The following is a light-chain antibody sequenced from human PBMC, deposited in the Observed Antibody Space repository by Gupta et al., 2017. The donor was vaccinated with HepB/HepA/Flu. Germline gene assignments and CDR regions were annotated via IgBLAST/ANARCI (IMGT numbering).Light chain of an antibody. CDR3: QQSYSSVT. J-gene: IGKJ2*01. CDR2: AAS. V-gene: IGKV1-39*01. Sequence: DIQMTQSPSSLSASVGDRVTITCRASQSISRYLNWYQQKPGKAPKVLIYAASSLQSGVPSRFSGSGSGTDFTLTISRLQPEDFATYYCQQSYSSVTFGQGTKLEIK. CDR1: QSISRY.